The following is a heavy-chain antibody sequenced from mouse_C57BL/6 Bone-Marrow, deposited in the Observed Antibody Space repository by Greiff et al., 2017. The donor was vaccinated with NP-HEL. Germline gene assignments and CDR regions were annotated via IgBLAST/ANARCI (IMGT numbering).Heavy chain of an antibody. CDR1: GYAFSSYW. CDR2: IYPGDGDT. CDR3: ARSRDYYGPYAMDY. J-gene: IGHJ4*01. D-gene: IGHD1-1*01. Sequence: VQLQQSGAELVKPGASVKISCKASGYAFSSYWMNWVKQRPGKGLEWIGQIYPGDGDTNYNGKFKGKATLTADKSSSTAYMQRSSLTSEDSAVYFCARSRDYYGPYAMDYWGQGTSVTVSS. V-gene: IGHV1-80*01.